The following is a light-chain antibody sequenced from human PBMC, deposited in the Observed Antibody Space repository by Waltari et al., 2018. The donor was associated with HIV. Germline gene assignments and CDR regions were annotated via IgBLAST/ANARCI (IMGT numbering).Light chain of an antibody. CDR2: AAS. V-gene: IGKV1-9*01. J-gene: IGKJ2*01. Sequence: DIQLTQSPSFLSASVGDRVTVTCRASQCISSYLAWYQQKPGKAPRLLIYAASTLHSGVPSRFSGGRSGTEFTLTITSLQPEDFATYYCQQFTTFGQGTKLEIK. CDR3: QQFTT. CDR1: QCISSY.